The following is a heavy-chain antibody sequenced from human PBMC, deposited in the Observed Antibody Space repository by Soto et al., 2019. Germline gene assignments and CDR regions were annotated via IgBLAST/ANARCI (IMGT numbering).Heavy chain of an antibody. V-gene: IGHV3-7*01. J-gene: IGHJ4*02. CDR1: GFTFSSYW. Sequence: EVQLVESGGGLVQPGGSLRLSCAASGFTFSSYWMSWVRQAPGKGLEWLANIKVDGSEKYYVDSVKGRFTISRDNAKNSLYRQMISLRVEDKAVYYCASDIVATIWGFDYWGMGALVIVSS. CDR3: ASDIVATIWGFDY. CDR2: IKVDGSEK. D-gene: IGHD5-12*01.